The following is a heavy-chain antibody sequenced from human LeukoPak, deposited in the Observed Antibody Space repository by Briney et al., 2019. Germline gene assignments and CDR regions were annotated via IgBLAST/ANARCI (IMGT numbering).Heavy chain of an antibody. Sequence: SETLSLTCTVSGGSISSGDYYWSWIRQPPGKGLEWIEHIYYSGSTSYNPSLKSRVTISVDTSKNQFSLNLNSVTAADTAVYYCARAHYLGYWGQGTLVTVSS. CDR1: GGSISSGDYY. J-gene: IGHJ4*02. CDR2: IYYSGST. V-gene: IGHV4-30-4*01. CDR3: ARAHYLGY.